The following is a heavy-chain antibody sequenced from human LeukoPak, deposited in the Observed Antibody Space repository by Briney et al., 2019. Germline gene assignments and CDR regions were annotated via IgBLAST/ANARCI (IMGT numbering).Heavy chain of an antibody. CDR2: ISAYNGNT. Sequence: GASVTVSCKASGYTFTSYAINWVRQAPGQGLEWMGWISAYNGNTNYAQKLQGRVTMTTDTSTSTAYMELRSLRSDDTAVYYCARSPGYYDSSGYMGGYWGQGTLVTVSS. D-gene: IGHD3-22*01. CDR1: GYTFTSYA. CDR3: ARSPGYYDSSGYMGGY. V-gene: IGHV1-18*01. J-gene: IGHJ4*02.